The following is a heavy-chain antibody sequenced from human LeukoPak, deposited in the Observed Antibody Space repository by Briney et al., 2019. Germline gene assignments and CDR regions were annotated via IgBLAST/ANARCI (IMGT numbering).Heavy chain of an antibody. CDR2: ISTYNGNT. CDR1: GYTFNIYD. V-gene: IGHV1-18*01. J-gene: IGHJ4*02. Sequence: ASVKVSCKASGYTFNIYDISWVRQAPGQGLEWMAWISTYNGNTNYALKVQGRATMTTDTSTSTAYMELRSLRSDDTAVYYCARDKALVAAPGDYWGQGTLVTVSS. CDR3: ARDKALVAAPGDY. D-gene: IGHD3-10*01.